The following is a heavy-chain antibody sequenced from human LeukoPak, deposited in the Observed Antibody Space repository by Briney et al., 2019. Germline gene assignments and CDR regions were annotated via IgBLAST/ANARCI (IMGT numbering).Heavy chain of an antibody. Sequence: ASVKVSCKASGYTFTSYDINWVRQATGQGLEWMGWMNPNSGNTGYAQKFQGGVTMTRNTSISTAYMELSSLRSEDTAVYYCARVQGRPYYYGMDVWGQGTTVTVSS. CDR3: ARVQGRPYYYGMDV. CDR1: GYTFTSYD. CDR2: MNPNSGNT. J-gene: IGHJ6*02. V-gene: IGHV1-8*01.